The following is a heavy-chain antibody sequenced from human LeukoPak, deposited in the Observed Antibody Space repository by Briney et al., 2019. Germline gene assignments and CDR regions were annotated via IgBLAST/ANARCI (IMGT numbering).Heavy chain of an antibody. CDR1: GAPISSGDFY. D-gene: IGHD5-18*01. Sequence: PSETLSLTCTVSGAPISSGDFYWSWIRQPPGKGLEWIGCISNTGYTYYNSSLKSRITISLDTSKNQFSLTLNSVTAADTAVYYCARDKGYNYGPIDSWGQGTLVTVSS. J-gene: IGHJ4*02. CDR2: ISNTGYT. V-gene: IGHV4-30-4*01. CDR3: ARDKGYNYGPIDS.